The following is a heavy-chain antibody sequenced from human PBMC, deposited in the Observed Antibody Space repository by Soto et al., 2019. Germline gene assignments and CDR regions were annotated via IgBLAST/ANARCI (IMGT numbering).Heavy chain of an antibody. V-gene: IGHV4-59*12. D-gene: IGHD1-26*01. CDR2: IYYSGST. CDR3: ARDRFSGGSLVYYCGMDV. Sequence: SETLSLTCTVSGGSISSYYWSWIRQPPGKGLEWIGYIYYSGSTNYNPSLKSRVTISVDTSKNQFSLKLSSVTAADTAVYYCARDRFSGGSLVYYCGMDVWGQGTTVTVSS. CDR1: GGSISSYY. J-gene: IGHJ6*02.